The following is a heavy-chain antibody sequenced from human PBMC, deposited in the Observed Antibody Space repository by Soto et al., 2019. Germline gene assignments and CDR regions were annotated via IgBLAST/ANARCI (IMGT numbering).Heavy chain of an antibody. D-gene: IGHD3-10*01. CDR2: MNPNSGNT. Sequence: GXSVKVSCEASGYTLTSYDINWVRQATGQGLEWMGWMNPNSGNTGYAQKFQGRVTMTRNTSISTAYMELSSLRSEDTAVYYCARGLGFGDLLFDGLFDPWGQGTLVTASS. J-gene: IGHJ5*02. V-gene: IGHV1-8*01. CDR3: ARGLGFGDLLFDGLFDP. CDR1: GYTLTSYD.